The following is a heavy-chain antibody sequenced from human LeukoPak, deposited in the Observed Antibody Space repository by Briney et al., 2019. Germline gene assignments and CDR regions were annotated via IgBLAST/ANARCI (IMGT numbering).Heavy chain of an antibody. Sequence: ASVKVSCKASGGTFSSYAISWVRQAPGQGLEWMGRIIPILGIANYAQKFQGRVTITADKSTSTAYMELSSLRSEDTAVYYCARAGCSGGSCYPSSHYYYYGMDVWGQGTTVTVSS. CDR2: IIPILGIA. J-gene: IGHJ6*02. CDR3: ARAGCSGGSCYPSSHYYYYGMDV. V-gene: IGHV1-69*04. CDR1: GGTFSSYA. D-gene: IGHD2-15*01.